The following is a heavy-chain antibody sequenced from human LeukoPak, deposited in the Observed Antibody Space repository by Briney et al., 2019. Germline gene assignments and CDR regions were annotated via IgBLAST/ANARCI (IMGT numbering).Heavy chain of an antibody. J-gene: IGHJ4*02. CDR1: GGSISSGSYY. D-gene: IGHD6-19*01. CDR2: IYTSGST. CDR3: ARDVSGWVDY. V-gene: IGHV4-61*02. Sequence: PSETLSLTCTVSGGSISSGSYYWSWIRQPAGKGLEWIGRIYTSGSTNYNPSLKSRVTISVDTSKNQFSLKLSSVTAADTAVYYCARDVSGWVDYWGQGTLVTVSS.